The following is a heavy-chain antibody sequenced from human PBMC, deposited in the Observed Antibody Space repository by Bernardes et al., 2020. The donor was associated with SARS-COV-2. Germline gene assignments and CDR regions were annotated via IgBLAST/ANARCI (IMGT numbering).Heavy chain of an antibody. J-gene: IGHJ4*02. D-gene: IGHD4-17*01. CDR2: IYGRDSDT. CDR1: GYSFSDYW. Sequence: GASLKISCKGSGYSFSDYWIGWVRQVPGKGLEWMGFIYGRDSDTRYSPSFQGQVTISADKSVGTAYLQWSSLKASDTAMYYCVRRRTVTSHPFDFWGQGTLVTVSS. V-gene: IGHV5-51*01. CDR3: VRRRTVTSHPFDF.